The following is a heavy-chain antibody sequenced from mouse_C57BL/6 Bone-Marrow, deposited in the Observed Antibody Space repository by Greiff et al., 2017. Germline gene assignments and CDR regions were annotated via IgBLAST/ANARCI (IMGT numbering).Heavy chain of an antibody. Sequence: EVKLVESGGGLVQPGGSLSLSCAASGFTFTDYYMSWVRQPPGKALEWLGFIRNKANGYTREYSASVMGRFTISRDNSQSILYLQMNALRDEDSATYYSARSYRNYDFDYWGQGTSLTVSS. D-gene: IGHD2-5*01. CDR3: ARSYRNYDFDY. CDR2: IRNKANGYTR. J-gene: IGHJ2*02. CDR1: GFTFTDYY. V-gene: IGHV7-3*01.